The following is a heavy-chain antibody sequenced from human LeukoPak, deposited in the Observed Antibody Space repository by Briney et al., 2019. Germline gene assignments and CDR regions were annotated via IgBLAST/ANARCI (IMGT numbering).Heavy chain of an antibody. J-gene: IGHJ5*02. V-gene: IGHV4-30-4*08. D-gene: IGHD1-14*01. CDR3: ARAGVFAWFDP. CDR2: IYYSGST. Sequence: SETLSLTCTFSGGSISSGDYYWGWIRQPPGKGLEWIGYIYYSGSTYYNPSLKSRVTISVDTSKNQFSLKLSSVTAADTAVYYCARAGVFAWFDPWGQGTLVTVSS. CDR1: GGSISSGDYY.